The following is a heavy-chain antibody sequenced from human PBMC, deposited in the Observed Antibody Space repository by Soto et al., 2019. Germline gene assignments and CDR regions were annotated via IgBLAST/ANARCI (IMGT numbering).Heavy chain of an antibody. CDR2: IYYSGST. D-gene: IGHD3-9*01. CDR3: AREKILTGYLRAFDI. CDR1: GGSISSGGYY. V-gene: IGHV4-31*03. J-gene: IGHJ3*02. Sequence: TLSLTCTVSGGSISSGGYYWSWIRQHPGKGLEWIGYIYYSGSTYYNPSLKSRVTISVDTSKNQFSLKLSSVTAADTAVYYCAREKILTGYLRAFDIWGQGTMVTVSS.